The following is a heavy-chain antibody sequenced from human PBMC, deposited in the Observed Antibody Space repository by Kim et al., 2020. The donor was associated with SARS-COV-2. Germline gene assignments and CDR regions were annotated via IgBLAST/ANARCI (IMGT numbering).Heavy chain of an antibody. Sequence: SETLSLTCAVYGGSFSGYYWSWIRQPPGKGLEWIGEINHSGSTNYNPSPKSRVTISVDTSKNKSSLMLSSVTAADTAVYYCARGGSISMRVVVTHGYFDDWGQGTLVTVSS. CDR3: ARGGSISMRVVVTHGYFDD. V-gene: IGHV4-34*01. CDR1: GGSFSGYY. D-gene: IGHD3-22*01. CDR2: INHSGST. J-gene: IGHJ4*02.